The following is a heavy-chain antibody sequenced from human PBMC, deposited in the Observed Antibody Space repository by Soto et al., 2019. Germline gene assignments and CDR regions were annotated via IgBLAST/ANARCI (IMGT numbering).Heavy chain of an antibody. Sequence: PGGSLRLSCATSGFMFRNYAMNWVRQAPGKGLEWVSFVSANADGTFYSDSVKGRFSISRDNSKNILYLKMHNLRVEDTAIYYCSKGRRSFDFWCTGT. CDR3: SKGRRSFDF. CDR2: VSANADGT. CDR1: GFMFRNYA. V-gene: IGHV3-23*01. J-gene: IGHJ4*02.